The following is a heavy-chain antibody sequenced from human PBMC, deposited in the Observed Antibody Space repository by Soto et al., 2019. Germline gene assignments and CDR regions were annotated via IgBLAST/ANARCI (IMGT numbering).Heavy chain of an antibody. D-gene: IGHD6-6*01. CDR1: GFKFDDYG. J-gene: IGHJ5*02. CDR2: INWNGGIR. V-gene: IGHV3-20*04. CDR3: ARDLDSSRWLDP. Sequence: GGSLRLSCAASGFKFDDYGMSWVRQAPGKGLEWVCGINWNGGIRGCADSVKGRFTISRDTAKNSLYLQMNSLRAEDTALYYCARDLDSSRWLDPWGQGTLVTVSS.